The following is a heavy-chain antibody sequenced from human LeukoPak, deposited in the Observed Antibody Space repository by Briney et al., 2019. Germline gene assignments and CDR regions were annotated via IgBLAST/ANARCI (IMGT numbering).Heavy chain of an antibody. CDR3: AREGPITMVRGSSDY. V-gene: IGHV3-21*01. CDR1: GFTFTNYN. Sequence: PGGSLRLSCAAFGFTFTNYNMNWVRQAPGKGLEWVSSISSGSIYIEYADSVKGRFTISRDNAKNSLYLQMNSLRAEDTAVYYCAREGPITMVRGSSDYWGQGTLVTVSS. J-gene: IGHJ4*02. CDR2: ISSGSIYI. D-gene: IGHD3-10*01.